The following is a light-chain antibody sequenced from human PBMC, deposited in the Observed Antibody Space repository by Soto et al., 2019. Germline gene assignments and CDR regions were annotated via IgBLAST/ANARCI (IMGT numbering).Light chain of an antibody. Sequence: QSVLTQPPSVSGAPGQRVTISCTGTSSNIGAGYDVHWYQHLPGTAPTLLMYANNNRPSGVPDRFSGSKSGTSASLAITGLQAEDEADYYCQSYDSGLGGSVFGGGTKLPVL. CDR1: SSNIGAGYD. CDR2: ANN. CDR3: QSYDSGLGGSV. V-gene: IGLV1-40*01. J-gene: IGLJ2*01.